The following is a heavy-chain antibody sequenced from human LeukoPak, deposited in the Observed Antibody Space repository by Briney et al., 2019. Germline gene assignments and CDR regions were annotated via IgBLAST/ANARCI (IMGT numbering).Heavy chain of an antibody. Sequence: GGSLRLSCAASGFTFSTSWMSWVRQAPGKGLEWVANIKQDGSEKNYVDSVKGRFTISRDNAKNSLYLQMNSLRAEDTALYYCAKSSFHIVVVTASPFDYWGQGTLVTVSS. CDR1: GFTFSTSW. CDR2: IKQDGSEK. CDR3: AKSSFHIVVVTASPFDY. V-gene: IGHV3-7*03. D-gene: IGHD2-21*02. J-gene: IGHJ4*02.